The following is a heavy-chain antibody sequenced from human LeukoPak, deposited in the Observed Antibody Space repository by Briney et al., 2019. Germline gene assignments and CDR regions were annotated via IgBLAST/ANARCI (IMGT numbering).Heavy chain of an antibody. J-gene: IGHJ4*02. V-gene: IGHV3-30-3*01. CDR1: GFTFSSYA. CDR2: ISYDGSNK. CDR3: ARPSGSYYGYFDY. D-gene: IGHD1-26*01. Sequence: GRSLRLSCAASGFTFSSYAMHWVRQAPGKGLEWVAVISYDGSNKYYADSVEGRFTISRDNSKNTLYLQMNSLRAEDTAVYYCARPSGSYYGYFDYRGQGTLVTVSS.